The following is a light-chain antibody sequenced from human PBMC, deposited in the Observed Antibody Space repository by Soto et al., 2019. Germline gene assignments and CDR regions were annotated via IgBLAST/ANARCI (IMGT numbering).Light chain of an antibody. J-gene: IGKJ1*01. CDR2: GAS. CDR3: QQYNYWPPWT. Sequence: EMVMTQSPGTLSVSPGERATLSCRASQSLNSNLAWYQQKPGQAPRLLIYGASTRATGIPGRFSGSGSGTEFTLTISSLQSEDFAVYYCQQYNYWPPWTFGQGTKVEIK. V-gene: IGKV3-15*01. CDR1: QSLNSN.